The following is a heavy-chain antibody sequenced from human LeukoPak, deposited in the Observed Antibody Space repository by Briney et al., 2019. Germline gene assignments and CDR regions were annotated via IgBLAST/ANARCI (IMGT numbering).Heavy chain of an antibody. CDR1: GFTFDDYA. CDR2: ISWNSGSI. Sequence: AGGSLRLSCAASGFTFDDYAMPWVRQAPGKGLEWVSGISWNSGSIGYADSVKGRFTISRDNAKNSLYLQMNSLRAEDAAVYYCARDVAVADTYGMDVWGQGTTVTVSS. D-gene: IGHD6-19*01. V-gene: IGHV3-9*01. J-gene: IGHJ6*02. CDR3: ARDVAVADTYGMDV.